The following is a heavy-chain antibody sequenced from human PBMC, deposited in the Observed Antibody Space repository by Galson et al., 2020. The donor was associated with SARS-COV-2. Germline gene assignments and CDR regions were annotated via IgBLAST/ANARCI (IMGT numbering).Heavy chain of an antibody. Sequence: GGSLRLSCAASQITFGSYEMNWVRQAPGKGLEWVSSISISGNTIYYGDSVRGRFSISRDNAKNSLYLQMNILRAEDTAIYYCARAEWYRGRSPHFDYWGQGTLVTVSS. V-gene: IGHV3-48*03. D-gene: IGHD3-3*01. J-gene: IGHJ4*02. CDR2: ISISGNTI. CDR3: ARAEWYRGRSPHFDY. CDR1: QITFGSYE.